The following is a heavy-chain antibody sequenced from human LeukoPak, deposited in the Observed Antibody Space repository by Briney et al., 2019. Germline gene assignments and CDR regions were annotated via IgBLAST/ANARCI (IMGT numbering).Heavy chain of an antibody. CDR1: GGTFSSYA. CDR3: AREDPHYGSGSYSD. J-gene: IGHJ4*02. Sequence: GASVKVSCKASGGTFSSYAISWVRQAPGQGLEWMGGIIPIFGTANYAQKFQGRVTITADESTSTAYMELSSLRSEDMAVYYCAREDPHYGSGSYSDWGQGTLVTVSS. D-gene: IGHD3-10*01. CDR2: IIPIFGTA. V-gene: IGHV1-69*01.